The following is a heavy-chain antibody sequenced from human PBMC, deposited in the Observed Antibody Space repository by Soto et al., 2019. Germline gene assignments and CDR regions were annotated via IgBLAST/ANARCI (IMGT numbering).Heavy chain of an antibody. J-gene: IGHJ4*02. CDR1: GGSISSYY. CDR3: ARMSDTAMVPIDY. V-gene: IGHV4-59*01. CDR2: IYYSGST. Sequence: NPSETLSLSCTVCGGSISSYYWSWIRQPPGKGLEWIGYIYYSGSTNYNPSLKSRVTISVDTSKNQFSLKLSSVTAADTAVYYCARMSDTAMVPIDYWGQGTLVTVSS. D-gene: IGHD5-18*01.